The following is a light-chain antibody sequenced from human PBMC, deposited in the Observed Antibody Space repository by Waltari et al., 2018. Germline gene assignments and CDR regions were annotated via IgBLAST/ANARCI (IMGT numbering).Light chain of an antibody. J-gene: IGLJ7*01. CDR2: DVV. CDR1: SSDVGNYNF. Sequence: QSALTQPRSVSGSPGQSVTISCSGTSSDVGNYNFVSWYQQHPGNAPKLLIYDVVKRPSGAPARFAGSKSGNTASLTISGLQTEDEADYYCCSYAGSYTFVFGGGTQLTVL. V-gene: IGLV2-11*01. CDR3: CSYAGSYTFV.